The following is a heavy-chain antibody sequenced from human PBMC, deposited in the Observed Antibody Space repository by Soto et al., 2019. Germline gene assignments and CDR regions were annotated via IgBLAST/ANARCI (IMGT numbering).Heavy chain of an antibody. CDR3: VRDSYSGTPGIYYGMDV. J-gene: IGHJ6*02. CDR1: GFSFSSYW. Sequence: EVQLAESGGGLVQPGGSLRLSCAASGFSFSSYWMHWVRHDPGKGLVWVSCINPYGSDTSYADSVKGRFTISRDNVRSMMYLQMNSLRAEDTAAYYCVRDSYSGTPGIYYGMDVWGQGTTVTVSS. CDR2: INPYGSDT. V-gene: IGHV3-74*01. D-gene: IGHD1-26*01.